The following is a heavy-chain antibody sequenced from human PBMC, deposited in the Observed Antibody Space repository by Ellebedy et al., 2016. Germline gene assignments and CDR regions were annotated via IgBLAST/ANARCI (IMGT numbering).Heavy chain of an antibody. CDR3: RQGHYADL. V-gene: IGHV3-23*01. CDR1: GLNFNTFF. J-gene: IGHJ4*02. CDR2: ISAGSDIT. Sequence: GESLKISXTASGLNFNTFFMSWVRQAPGKGLEWVSTISAGSDITRLADSVKGLFTVSRDSSKNSVYLRMNNLRVEDTAVYYCRQGHYADLWGQGTLVTVSS. D-gene: IGHD4-17*01.